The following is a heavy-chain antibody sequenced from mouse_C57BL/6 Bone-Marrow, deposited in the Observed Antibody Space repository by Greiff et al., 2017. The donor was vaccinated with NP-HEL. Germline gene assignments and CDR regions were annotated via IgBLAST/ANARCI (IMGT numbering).Heavy chain of an antibody. J-gene: IGHJ4*01. CDR3: AKAVVAASYYYAMDY. D-gene: IGHD1-1*01. V-gene: IGHV1-53*01. CDR2: INPSNGGT. CDR1: GYTFTSYW. Sequence: VQLQQPGTELVKPGASVKLSCKASGYTFTSYWMHWVKQRPGQGLEWIGNINPSNGGTNYNEKFKSKATLTVDKSSSTAYMQLSSLTSDDSAVYYWAKAVVAASYYYAMDYWGQGTSVTVSS.